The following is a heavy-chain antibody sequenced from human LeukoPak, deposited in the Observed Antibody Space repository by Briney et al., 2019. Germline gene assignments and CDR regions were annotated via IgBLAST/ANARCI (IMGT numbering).Heavy chain of an antibody. J-gene: IGHJ4*02. CDR1: GLNFDDSA. CDR3: AKESGKFDY. CDR2: ISADGGST. Sequence: QAGGSLRLSCVASGLNFDDSAMHWVRQAPGKGLEWVSLISADGGSTFSADSVKGRFSISRDNSKNSLYLQMNSLRSEDTAMYYCAKESGKFDYWGQGTLVAVSP. V-gene: IGHV3-43*02.